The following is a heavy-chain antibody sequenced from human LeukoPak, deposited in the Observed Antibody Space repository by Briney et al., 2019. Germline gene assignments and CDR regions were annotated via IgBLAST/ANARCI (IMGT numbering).Heavy chain of an antibody. CDR1: GYTFTSYD. Sequence: ASVKVSCKASGYTFTSYDINWVRQATGQGLEWMGWMNPNSGNTGYAQKFQGRVTMTRNTSISTADLELSSLRSEDTAVYYCARLSYGSGTLYYYYYGMDVWGEGTTVTLSS. CDR3: ARLSYGSGTLYYYYYGMDV. V-gene: IGHV1-8*01. J-gene: IGHJ6*04. CDR2: MNPNSGNT. D-gene: IGHD3-10*01.